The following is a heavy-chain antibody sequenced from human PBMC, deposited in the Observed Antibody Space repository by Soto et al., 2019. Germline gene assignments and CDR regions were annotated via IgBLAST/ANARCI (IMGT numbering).Heavy chain of an antibody. V-gene: IGHV3-21*01. J-gene: IGHJ5*02. Sequence: GVLRLSCAASGFTFSSYSMNWVRQAPGEGLEWVSSISSSSSYIYYADSVKGRFTISRDNAKNSLYLQMNSLRAEDTAVYYCARDPIAAAGTLFDTWGQGTLVTVSS. D-gene: IGHD6-13*01. CDR3: ARDPIAAAGTLFDT. CDR1: GFTFSSYS. CDR2: ISSSSSYI.